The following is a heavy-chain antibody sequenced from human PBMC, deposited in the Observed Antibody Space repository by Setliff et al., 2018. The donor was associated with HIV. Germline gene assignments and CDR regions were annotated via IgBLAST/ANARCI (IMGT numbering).Heavy chain of an antibody. D-gene: IGHD2-21*01. CDR1: GYTFTSYY. V-gene: IGHV1-46*01. J-gene: IGHJ4*02. CDR3: ARDSLLFRGDYDY. CDR2: VYPSGGST. Sequence: ASVKVSCKASGYTFTSYYMHWVRQAPGQGLEWMGMVYPSGGSTSYAQKFQGRVTMTRDTSTSTVYMELSSLRSEDTAVYYCARDSLLFRGDYDYWGQGTLVTVSS.